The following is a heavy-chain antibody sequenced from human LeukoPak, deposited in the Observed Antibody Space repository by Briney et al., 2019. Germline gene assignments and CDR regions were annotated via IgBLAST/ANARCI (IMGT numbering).Heavy chain of an antibody. CDR1: GYTFTGYY. D-gene: IGHD6-13*01. CDR2: INPNSGGT. V-gene: IGHV1-2*02. CDR3: ARVMYSISWHYFDY. Sequence: GASVKVSCKASGYTFTGYYMHWVRQPPGQGLEWMGWINPNSGGTNYAQKFQGRVTMTRDTSISTAYMELSRLRSDDTAVYYCARVMYSISWHYFDYWGQGTLATVS. J-gene: IGHJ4*02.